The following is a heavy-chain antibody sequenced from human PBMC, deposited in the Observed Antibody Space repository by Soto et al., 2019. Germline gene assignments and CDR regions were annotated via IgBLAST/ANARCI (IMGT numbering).Heavy chain of an antibody. CDR2: ISAYNGNT. CDR1: GYTFTNYA. V-gene: IGHV1-18*01. CDR3: ARDLAAAGPFDC. D-gene: IGHD6-13*01. J-gene: IGHJ4*02. Sequence: QVQLVQSGAEVKKPGASVKVSCKASGYTFTNYAFSWVRQAPGQGLEWMGWISAYNGNTNYPQKLQVRVTMTTDTSTSTAYMELRSLRSDATAVYYCARDLAAAGPFDCWGQGTLVTVSS.